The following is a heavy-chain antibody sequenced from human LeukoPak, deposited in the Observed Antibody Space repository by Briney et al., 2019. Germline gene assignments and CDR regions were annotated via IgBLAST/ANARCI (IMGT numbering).Heavy chain of an antibody. CDR1: GYTFTGYY. CDR2: INPNSGGT. D-gene: IGHD4-17*01. Sequence: ASVKVSCKASGYTFTGYYMHWVRQAPGQGLEWMGWINPNSGGTNYAQKFQGRVTMTRDTSISTAYMELSRLRSDDTAVYYCARVYGDYGLGYFDYWGQGTLVTVSS. CDR3: ARVYGDYGLGYFDY. J-gene: IGHJ4*02. V-gene: IGHV1-2*02.